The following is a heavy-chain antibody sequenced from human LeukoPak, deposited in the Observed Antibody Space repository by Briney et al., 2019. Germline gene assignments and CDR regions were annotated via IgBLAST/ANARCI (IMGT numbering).Heavy chain of an antibody. D-gene: IGHD2/OR15-2a*01. CDR3: ARKVSSKYYFDY. CDR1: GFTFSSYS. V-gene: IGHV3-21*01. CDR2: ISSSSSYI. Sequence: PGGSLRLSCAASGFTFSSYSMNWVRQAPGKGLEWVSSISSSSSYIYYADSVKGRFTISRDNAKNSLYLQMNSLRAEDTAVYYCARKVSSKYYFDYWGQGTLVTVSS. J-gene: IGHJ4*02.